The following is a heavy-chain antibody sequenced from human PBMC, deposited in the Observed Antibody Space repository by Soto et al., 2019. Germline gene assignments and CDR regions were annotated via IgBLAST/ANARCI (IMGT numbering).Heavy chain of an antibody. D-gene: IGHD3-22*01. V-gene: IGHV3-23*01. CDR1: GFTFSSYA. CDR2: ISGSGGST. CDR3: AKDRTHDSSGYYYDDYFDY. Sequence: GWSLRLSCAASGFTFSSYAMSWVRQAPGKGLEWVSAISGSGGSTYYADSVKGRFTISRDNSKNTLYLQMNSLRAEDTAVYYCAKDRTHDSSGYYYDDYFDYWGQGTLVTVSS. J-gene: IGHJ4*02.